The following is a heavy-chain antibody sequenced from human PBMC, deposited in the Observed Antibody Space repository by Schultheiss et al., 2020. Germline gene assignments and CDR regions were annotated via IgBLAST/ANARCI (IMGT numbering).Heavy chain of an antibody. Sequence: GGSLRLSCAASGFTFSNAWMSWVRQAPGKGLEWVANIKQDGSEKYYVDSVKGRFTISRDNAKNSLYLQMNSLRAEDTAVYYCARAISTLRVPAAYFDYWGQGTLVTVSS. CDR1: GFTFSNAW. CDR3: ARAISTLRVPAAYFDY. D-gene: IGHD2-2*01. V-gene: IGHV3-7*01. J-gene: IGHJ4*02. CDR2: IKQDGSEK.